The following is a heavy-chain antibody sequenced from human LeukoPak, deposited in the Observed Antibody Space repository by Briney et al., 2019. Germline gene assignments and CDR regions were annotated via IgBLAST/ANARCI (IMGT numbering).Heavy chain of an antibody. CDR2: IFQSGVT. V-gene: IGHV4-38-2*01. Sequence: SETLSLTCAVSSYSISSCYYWGWIRQPPGKGLEWIGSIFQSGVTYYNPSLKSRVTISVDTSKNQFSLKLSSLTAADTAVYYCARVAVGVSKSFDYWGQGTLVTVSS. CDR1: SYSISSCYY. J-gene: IGHJ4*02. CDR3: ARVAVGVSKSFDY. D-gene: IGHD1-26*01.